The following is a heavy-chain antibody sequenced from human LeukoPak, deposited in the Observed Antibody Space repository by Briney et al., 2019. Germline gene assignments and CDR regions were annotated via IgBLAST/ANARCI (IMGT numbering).Heavy chain of an antibody. J-gene: IGHJ5*02. D-gene: IGHD1-20*01. Sequence: GESLRLSCVASGFAFSNHNMDWVRQAPGKGLEWVSYISGSGDAIFYADSVRGRFTISRDNAKNSVYLQMNSLRAEDTAVYYCARGEYNWNDLHLWGQGTLVTVSS. CDR3: ARGEYNWNDLHL. CDR1: GFAFSNHN. CDR2: ISGSGDAI. V-gene: IGHV3-48*01.